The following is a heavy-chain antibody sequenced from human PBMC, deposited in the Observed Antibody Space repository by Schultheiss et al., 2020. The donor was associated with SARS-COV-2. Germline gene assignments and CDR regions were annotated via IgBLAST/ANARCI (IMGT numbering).Heavy chain of an antibody. CDR1: GFTFSSYS. Sequence: GGSLRLSCAASGFTFSSYSMNWVRQAPGKGLAWVSVISGSGGSTYYADSVKGRFTISRDNSKNTLYLQMNSLRAEDTAVYYCARDQAAGTDYWGQGTLVTVSS. D-gene: IGHD6-13*01. CDR2: ISGSGGST. CDR3: ARDQAAGTDY. V-gene: IGHV3-23*01. J-gene: IGHJ4*02.